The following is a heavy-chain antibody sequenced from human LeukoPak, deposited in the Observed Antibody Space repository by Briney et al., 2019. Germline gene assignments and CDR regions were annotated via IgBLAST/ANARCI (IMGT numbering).Heavy chain of an antibody. Sequence: GESLKISCKGSGYSFTSYWIGWVRQMPGKGLEWMGIIYPGDSDTRYSPSFQGQVTISADKSISTAYLQWSSLKASDTAMYYCARPDYYDSSGNILSGVDYWGQGTLVTVSS. V-gene: IGHV5-51*01. J-gene: IGHJ4*02. CDR1: GYSFTSYW. CDR3: ARPDYYDSSGNILSGVDY. CDR2: IYPGDSDT. D-gene: IGHD3-22*01.